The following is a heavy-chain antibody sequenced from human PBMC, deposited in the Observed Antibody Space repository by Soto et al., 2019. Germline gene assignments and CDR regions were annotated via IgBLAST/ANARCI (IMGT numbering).Heavy chain of an antibody. D-gene: IGHD6-6*01. J-gene: IGHJ4*02. Sequence: SETLSLTCTVSGGSISSGDYYWSWIRQPPGKGLEWIGYIYHSGSTYYNPSLKSRVTISVDTSKNQFSLKLSSVTAADTAVYYCARCIAAREFDYWGQGTLVTVSS. CDR1: GGSISSGDYY. V-gene: IGHV4-30-4*01. CDR3: ARCIAAREFDY. CDR2: IYHSGST.